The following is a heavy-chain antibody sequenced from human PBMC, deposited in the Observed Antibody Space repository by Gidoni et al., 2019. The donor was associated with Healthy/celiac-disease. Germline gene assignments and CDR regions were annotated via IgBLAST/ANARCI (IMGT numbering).Heavy chain of an antibody. CDR2: IYYSGST. Sequence: QVQLQESGPGLVKPSETLSLTCTVSGGSISSYYWSWIRHPPGKGLEWIGYIYYSGSTKYNPSLKSRVTISVDTSKNQFSLKLSSVTAADTAVYYCARGVYCTNGVCYDYWGQGTLVTVSS. D-gene: IGHD2-8*01. V-gene: IGHV4-59*01. CDR3: ARGVYCTNGVCYDY. J-gene: IGHJ4*02. CDR1: GGSISSYY.